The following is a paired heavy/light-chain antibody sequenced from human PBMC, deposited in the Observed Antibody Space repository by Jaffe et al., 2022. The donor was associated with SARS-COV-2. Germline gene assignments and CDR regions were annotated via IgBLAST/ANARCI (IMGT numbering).Light chain of an antibody. J-gene: IGLJ1*01. Sequence: QSALAQPASVSGPSGQSITISCTGTRSDVGSYKLVSWYQRFPGKAPKLIIYEGTERPSGVSDRFSGSKSGNMASLTISGLQAEDEADYFCCSYAGSSTYVFGTGTKVTVL. V-gene: IGLV2-23*01. CDR1: RSDVGSYKL. CDR2: EGT. CDR3: CSYAGSSTYV.
Heavy chain of an antibody. D-gene: IGHD4-17*01. CDR3: AGFGDYDAFDV. V-gene: IGHV4-39*01. CDR2: IHYNGNT. J-gene: IGHJ3*01. CDR1: GVSISRSTYY. Sequence: QLQLQESGPGLVKPSETLSLTCGVSGVSISRSTYYWGWIRQPPGKGLEWIGNIHYNGNTYYNPSLKSRVIISVDTSKNQVSLRLTSVTAADTAVYYCAGFGDYDAFDVWGQGTMLTVSS.